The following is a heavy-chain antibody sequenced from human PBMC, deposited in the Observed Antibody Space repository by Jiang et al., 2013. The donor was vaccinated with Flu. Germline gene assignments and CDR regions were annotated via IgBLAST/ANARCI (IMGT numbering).Heavy chain of an antibody. D-gene: IGHD6-19*01. CDR2: FYYSGST. CDR1: GGSITNFY. V-gene: IGHV4-59*01. Sequence: GSGLVKPSETLSLTCAVSGGSITNFYWNWIRQPPGKGLEWIGFFYYSGSTTYNPSLKSRVTISLDTSKNQFSLKLNSVTAADTAVYYCASSVAGGEIDYWGQGTLVSVSS. CDR3: ASSVAGGEIDY. J-gene: IGHJ4*02.